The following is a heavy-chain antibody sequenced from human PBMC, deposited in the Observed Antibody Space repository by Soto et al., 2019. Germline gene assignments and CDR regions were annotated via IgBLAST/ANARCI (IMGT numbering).Heavy chain of an antibody. J-gene: IGHJ4*02. CDR3: ARGLVGATDY. Sequence: HPGGSLRLSCAASGFTFSSYAMHWVRQAPGKGLEWVAVISYDGSNKYYADSVKGRFTISRDNSKNTLYLQMNSLRAEDTAVYYCARGLVGATDYWGQGTLVTVSS. CDR2: ISYDGSNK. D-gene: IGHD1-26*01. V-gene: IGHV3-30-3*01. CDR1: GFTFSSYA.